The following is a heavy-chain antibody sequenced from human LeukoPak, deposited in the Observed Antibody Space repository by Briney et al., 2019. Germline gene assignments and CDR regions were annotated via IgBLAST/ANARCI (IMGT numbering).Heavy chain of an antibody. CDR1: GGSFSGYY. CDR2: INHSGST. Sequence: SETLSLTCAVYGGSFSGYYWSWTRQPPGKGLEWIGEINHSGSTNYNPSLKSRVTISVDTSKNQFSLKLSSVTAADTAVYYCASGPRSQGSEFDYWGQGTLVTVSS. V-gene: IGHV4-34*01. D-gene: IGHD1-14*01. J-gene: IGHJ4*02. CDR3: ASGPRSQGSEFDY.